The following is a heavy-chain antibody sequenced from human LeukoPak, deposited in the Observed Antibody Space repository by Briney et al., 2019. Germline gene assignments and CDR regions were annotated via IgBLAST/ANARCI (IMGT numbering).Heavy chain of an antibody. V-gene: IGHV1-2*02. CDR3: ARVSRWLQSYFDY. D-gene: IGHD5-24*01. J-gene: IGHJ4*02. CDR1: GYTFTGYH. CDR2: INPNTGDT. Sequence: ASVKVSCKASGYTFTGYHMHSVRQAPGQGLEWMGWINPNTGDTNYAQKFQGRVTMTRDTSISAAYMELRRLRYDDTAVYYCARVSRWLQSYFDYWGQGTLVTVSS.